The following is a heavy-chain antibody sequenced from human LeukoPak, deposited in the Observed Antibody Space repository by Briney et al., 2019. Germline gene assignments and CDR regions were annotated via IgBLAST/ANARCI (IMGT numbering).Heavy chain of an antibody. V-gene: IGHV4-39*01. CDR2: IYYSGNT. J-gene: IGHJ4*02. CDR3: ARHPGRLFDY. Sequence: PSETLSLTCTVSGGSISSSSFYWGWIRQPPGKGLEWIGSIYYSGNTYYNPSLKSRVSISVDTSKNQFSLRLSSVTAADTAAYYCARHPGRLFDYWGQGTLVTVSS. CDR1: GGSISSSSFY.